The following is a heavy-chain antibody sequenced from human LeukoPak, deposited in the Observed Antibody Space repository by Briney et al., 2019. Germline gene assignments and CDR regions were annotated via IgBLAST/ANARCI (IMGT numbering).Heavy chain of an antibody. CDR1: GYTFTGYD. CDR2: INPNSGGT. CDR3: ARDATSYDYINY. J-gene: IGHJ4*02. V-gene: IGHV1-2*02. D-gene: IGHD5-12*01. Sequence: GASVKVSCKASGYTFTGYDMHWVRQAPGQGLEWMGWINPNSGGTNYAQKFQGRVTMTRDTSISTAYMELDRLKSDDTAVYYCARDATSYDYINYWGQGTLVTVCS.